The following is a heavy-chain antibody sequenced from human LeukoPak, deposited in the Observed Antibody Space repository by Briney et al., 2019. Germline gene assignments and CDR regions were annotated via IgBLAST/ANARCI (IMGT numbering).Heavy chain of an antibody. D-gene: IGHD3-22*01. CDR3: ARSHSGSLRAPFDY. CDR2: INTFNANT. J-gene: IGHJ4*02. Sequence: ASVRDSCKASGYTFTNYGFIWVRQAPGQGLEWMGWINTFNANTKYGQKFQGRVTMTTDKTTSTAYMELRNLRSDDTAVYYCARSHSGSLRAPFDYWGQGTLVTVSS. CDR1: GYTFTNYG. V-gene: IGHV1-18*01.